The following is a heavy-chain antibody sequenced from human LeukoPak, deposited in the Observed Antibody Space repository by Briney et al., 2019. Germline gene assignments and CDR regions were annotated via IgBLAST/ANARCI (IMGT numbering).Heavy chain of an antibody. V-gene: IGHV1-18*04. D-gene: IGHD3-22*01. CDR3: ARVGVGYFDSSGYYRPDAFDI. J-gene: IGHJ3*02. CDR2: ITAFNGNT. Sequence: ASVKVSCKASGFALYKYNIVWVRQAPGQGLEWVGWITAFNGNTNYGQKVQGRITMTTDTSTSTSYMELRNLRSDDTAVYYCARVGVGYFDSSGYYRPDAFDIWGQGTMVTVSS. CDR1: GFALYKYN.